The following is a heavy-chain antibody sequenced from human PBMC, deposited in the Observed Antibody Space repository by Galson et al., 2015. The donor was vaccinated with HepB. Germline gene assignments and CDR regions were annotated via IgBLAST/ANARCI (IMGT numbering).Heavy chain of an antibody. Sequence: SVKVSCKASGGTFSSYAISWVRQAPGQGLEWMGGIIPIFGTANYAQKFQGRVTMTTDTSTSTAYMELRSLRSDDTAVYYCARGGLYYYDSSGLFLVYWGQGTLVTVSS. CDR1: GGTFSSYA. D-gene: IGHD3-22*01. CDR3: ARGGLYYYDSSGLFLVY. J-gene: IGHJ4*02. V-gene: IGHV1-69*05. CDR2: IIPIFGTA.